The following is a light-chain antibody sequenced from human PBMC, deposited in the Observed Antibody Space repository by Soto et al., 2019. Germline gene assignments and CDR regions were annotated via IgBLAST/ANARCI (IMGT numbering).Light chain of an antibody. CDR1: QSISDY. V-gene: IGKV1-5*01. CDR2: DAS. CDR3: QQYYTYWHM. J-gene: IGKJ1*01. Sequence: DIQMTQSPSTLSASVGDRVIITCRASQSISDYLAWYQQKPGKAPKLLIYDASNLESGVPSTFSGSGSGTEFTLTISSLQPDDFETYYCQQYYTYWHMFGKGTKVDI.